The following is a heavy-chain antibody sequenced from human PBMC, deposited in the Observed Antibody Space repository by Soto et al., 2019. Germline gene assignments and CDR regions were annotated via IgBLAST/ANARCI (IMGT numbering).Heavy chain of an antibody. CDR3: ARDPWAADY. Sequence: EVQLVESGGGLVQPGGSLRLSCAASGFTVSTKYMSWVRQAPGKGLEWVSVIYSGGSTFYADSVRGRFTSSRDNSKNTMNLQMNSLRAEDTAVYYCARDPWAADYWGQGTLVTVSS. V-gene: IGHV3-66*01. D-gene: IGHD3-16*01. CDR2: IYSGGST. CDR1: GFTVSTKY. J-gene: IGHJ4*02.